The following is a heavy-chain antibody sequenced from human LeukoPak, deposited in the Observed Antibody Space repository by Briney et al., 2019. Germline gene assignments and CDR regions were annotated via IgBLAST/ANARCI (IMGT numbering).Heavy chain of an antibody. CDR3: ARADGSGSYYSVPFD. V-gene: IGHV3-30*04. CDR1: GFTFTSYA. J-gene: IGHJ4*02. D-gene: IGHD3-10*01. Sequence: PGRSQRLSCTASGFTFTSYAMHWLRQAPGKGLEWVAVIPYDGSNKYFADSVKGRFTISRDNSKNTLYLQMNSLRTEDTAMYYCARADGSGSYYSVPFDWGQGTLVTVSS. CDR2: IPYDGSNK.